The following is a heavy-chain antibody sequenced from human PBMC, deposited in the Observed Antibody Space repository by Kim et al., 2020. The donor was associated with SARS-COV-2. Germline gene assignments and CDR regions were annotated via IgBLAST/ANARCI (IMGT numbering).Heavy chain of an antibody. D-gene: IGHD2-21*01. V-gene: IGHV3-53*01. CDR3: ASGIDGLDY. Sequence: GSTNYAASVKGRFTIPRDNAKNTLYLQMNSLRAEDTAVYYCASGIDGLDYWGEGTLVTVSS. CDR2: GST. J-gene: IGHJ4*02.